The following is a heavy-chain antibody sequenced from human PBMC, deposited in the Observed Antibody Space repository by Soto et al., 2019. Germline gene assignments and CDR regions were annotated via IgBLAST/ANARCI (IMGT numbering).Heavy chain of an antibody. Sequence: HPGGFLGLSCAASGFTFSSYAMSWVRQAPGKGLEWVSVISGSDDSTYYADSVKGRFTISRDNSKNTLYLQMSSLRAEDTAVYYCAKRSSSSTFDYWGQGTLVTVSS. CDR1: GFTFSSYA. V-gene: IGHV3-23*01. CDR3: AKRSSSSTFDY. D-gene: IGHD6-6*01. CDR2: ISGSDDST. J-gene: IGHJ4*02.